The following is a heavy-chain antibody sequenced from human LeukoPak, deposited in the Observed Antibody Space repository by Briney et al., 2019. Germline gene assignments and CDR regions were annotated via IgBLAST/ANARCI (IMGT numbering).Heavy chain of an antibody. CDR3: ARDCSSTRCPLDY. Sequence: ASVKVSCKASGYTFTGYYMHWVRQAPGQGLEWMGWINPNSGGTNFAQKFQGWVTMTRDTSISTAYMELSRLRSDDTAVYYCARDCSSTRCPLDYWGQGTLVTVSS. D-gene: IGHD2-2*01. J-gene: IGHJ4*02. V-gene: IGHV1-2*04. CDR2: INPNSGGT. CDR1: GYTFTGYY.